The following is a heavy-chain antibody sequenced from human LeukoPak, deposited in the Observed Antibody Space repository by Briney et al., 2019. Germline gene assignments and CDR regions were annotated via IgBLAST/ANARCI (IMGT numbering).Heavy chain of an antibody. CDR1: GFTFSNYG. CDR3: ARDFDTSGYTFDF. CDR2: IWYDGSDK. V-gene: IGHV3-33*01. Sequence: GGSLRLSCAASGFTFSNYGMHWVRQAPGKGLEWVAVIWYDGSDKYHADSVKGRFTISRDNSKNTLYLQMNSLRDEDTAVYFCARDFDTSGYTFDFWGQGALVTVSS. D-gene: IGHD3-22*01. J-gene: IGHJ4*02.